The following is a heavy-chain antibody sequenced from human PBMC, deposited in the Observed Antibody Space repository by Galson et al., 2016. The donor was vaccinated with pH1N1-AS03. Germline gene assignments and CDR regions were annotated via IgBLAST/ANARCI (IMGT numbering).Heavy chain of an antibody. CDR3: ARAIGAAGSA. Sequence: SLRLSCAGSGFLFGSSWMGWVRQAPGKGLEWVANIKEDGSVKYYVDSVKGRFTISRDNAKTSVYLQMNSLRADDTAVYYCARAIGAAGSAWGQGTLVTVSS. V-gene: IGHV3-7*03. D-gene: IGHD6-13*01. CDR1: GFLFGSSW. J-gene: IGHJ4*02. CDR2: IKEDGSVK.